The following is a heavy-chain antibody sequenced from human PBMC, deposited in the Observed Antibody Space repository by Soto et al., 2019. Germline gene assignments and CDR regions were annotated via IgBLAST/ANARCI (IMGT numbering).Heavy chain of an antibody. V-gene: IGHV3-30*03. CDR1: GFTFTSYG. J-gene: IGHJ4*02. Sequence: PAGSLTLSCAPSGFTFTSYGMHWVRRAPGNGLEWVAVISYDRSNKYNADSVKGRVTISRDNSKNTLYVQMNSLRAKDTAVYYCARAAYSSGWYFDYWGQGSLGTLAS. CDR3: ARAAYSSGWYFDY. CDR2: ISYDRSNK. D-gene: IGHD6-19*01.